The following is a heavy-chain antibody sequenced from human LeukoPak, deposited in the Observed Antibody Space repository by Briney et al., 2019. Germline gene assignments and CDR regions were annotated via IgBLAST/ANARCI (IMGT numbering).Heavy chain of an antibody. CDR1: GGTFSSYA. J-gene: IGHJ4*02. CDR2: IIPIFGTA. Sequence: ASVKVSCKASGGTFSSYAMSWVRQALGQGLEWMGGIIPIFGTANYAQKFQGRVTITADESTSTAYMELSSLRSEDTAVYYCARGWTSTPFDYWGQGTLVTVSS. CDR3: ARGWTSTPFDY. V-gene: IGHV1-69*13. D-gene: IGHD2-15*01.